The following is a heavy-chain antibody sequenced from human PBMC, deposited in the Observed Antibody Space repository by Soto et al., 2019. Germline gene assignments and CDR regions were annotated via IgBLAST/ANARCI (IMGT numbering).Heavy chain of an antibody. CDR2: IRQDGSDK. J-gene: IGHJ6*03. D-gene: IGHD2-21*01. CDR3: AGFCGGDGCYPSHYYYYIDV. V-gene: IGHV3-7*01. CDR1: AFTFSSHW. Sequence: GGSLRLSCAASAFTFSSHWMAWVRQAPGKGPEWVGSIRQDGSDKYYVDSVKGRFTISRDNAKNSLYLQMNSLRAEDTAVYYCAGFCGGDGCYPSHYYYYIDVWGKGTTVTVSS.